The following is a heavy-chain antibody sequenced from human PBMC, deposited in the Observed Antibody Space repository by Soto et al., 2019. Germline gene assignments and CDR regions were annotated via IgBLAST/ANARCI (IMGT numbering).Heavy chain of an antibody. CDR2: ISGSSSYI. Sequence: EVQLVESGGGLVKPGGSLRLSCAASGFSFSDYSMNWVRQAPGKGLEWVSSISGSSSYIYYVDSLKGRVTVSRDNAEKSLYLQMNSLRAEDTAVYYCARDGAYXXXTGCRDYYXYMDVWGKGTTVTVSS. CDR3: ARDGAYXXXTGCRDYYXYMDV. D-gene: IGHD2-2*01. J-gene: IGHJ6*03. CDR1: GFSFSDYS. V-gene: IGHV3-21*01.